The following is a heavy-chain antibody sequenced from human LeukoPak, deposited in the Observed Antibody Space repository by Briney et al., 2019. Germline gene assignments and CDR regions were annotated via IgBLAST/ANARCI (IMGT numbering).Heavy chain of an antibody. J-gene: IGHJ3*02. CDR2: IYSGGST. V-gene: IGHV3-66*01. CDR1: GFTVSSNY. D-gene: IGHD2-15*01. CDR3: ARVVVAAFDAFDI. Sequence: GGSLRLSCAAPGFTVSSNYMSWVRQAPGKGLEWVSVIYSGGSTYYADSVKGRFTISRDNSKNTLYLQMNSLRAEDTAVYYCARVVVAAFDAFDIWGQGTMVTVSS.